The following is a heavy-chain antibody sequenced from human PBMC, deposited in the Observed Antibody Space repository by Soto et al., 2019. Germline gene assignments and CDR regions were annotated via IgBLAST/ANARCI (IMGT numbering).Heavy chain of an antibody. CDR3: ARRDISSRRGVAEVYRSRVSQEA. D-gene: IGHD3-3*02. J-gene: IGHJ5*02. CDR1: GGSISSSSYY. CDR2: IYYSGST. Sequence: KTSETLSLTCTVSGGSISSSSYYWGWIRQPPGKGLEWIGSIYYSGSTYYNPSLKSRVTISVDTSKNQFSLKLSSVTAADTAVYYCARRDISSRRGVAEVYRSRVSQEAWGQGTLVTVSS. V-gene: IGHV4-39*01.